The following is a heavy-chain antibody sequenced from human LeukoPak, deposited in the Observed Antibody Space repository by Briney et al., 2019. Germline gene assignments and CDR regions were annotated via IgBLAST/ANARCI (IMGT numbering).Heavy chain of an antibody. CDR1: GFTFSTYS. Sequence: GGSLRLSCAASGFTFSTYSMNWVRQAPGKGLEWVSFITGSSTTIHYADSVKGRFTISRDNAKNSLYLQMNSLRAEDTAVYYCARSPPLELNYYYGMDVWGQGTTVTVSS. D-gene: IGHD1-7*01. J-gene: IGHJ6*02. V-gene: IGHV3-48*04. CDR2: ITGSSTTI. CDR3: ARSPPLELNYYYGMDV.